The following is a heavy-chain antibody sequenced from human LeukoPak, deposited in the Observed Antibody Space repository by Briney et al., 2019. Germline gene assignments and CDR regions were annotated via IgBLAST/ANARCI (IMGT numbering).Heavy chain of an antibody. CDR1: GGSISSYY. CDR3: ARRGRSTSYYYYYYMDV. V-gene: IGHV4-4*09. CDR2: IYTSGST. Sequence: SETLSLTCTVSGGSISSYYWSWIRQPPGKGLEWIGYIYTSGSTNYNPSLKSRVTISVDTSKNQFSLKLSSVTAADTAVYYCARRGRSTSYYYYYYMDVWGKGTTVTVSS. J-gene: IGHJ6*03. D-gene: IGHD2-15*01.